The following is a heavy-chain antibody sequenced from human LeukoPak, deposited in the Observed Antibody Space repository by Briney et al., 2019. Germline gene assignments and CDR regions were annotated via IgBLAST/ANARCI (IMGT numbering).Heavy chain of an antibody. Sequence: PGGSLRLSCAASGFTFSSYEMNWVRQAPGKGLEWVSYISSSGSTIYYADSVKGRFTISRDNAKNSLYLQMNSLRAEDTAVYYCAKGRVFEDGWYKYFQHWGQGTLVTVFS. CDR2: ISSSGSTI. CDR1: GFTFSSYE. V-gene: IGHV3-48*03. J-gene: IGHJ1*01. CDR3: AKGRVFEDGWYKYFQH. D-gene: IGHD6-19*01.